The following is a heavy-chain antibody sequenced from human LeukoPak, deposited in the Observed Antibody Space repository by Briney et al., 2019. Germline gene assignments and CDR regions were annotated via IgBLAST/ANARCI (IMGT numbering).Heavy chain of an antibody. D-gene: IGHD5-12*01. CDR1: GGSISSGSYY. J-gene: IGHJ4*02. CDR2: IYYSGST. V-gene: IGHV4-39*01. Sequence: SETLSLTCTVSGGSISSGSYYWGWIRQPPGKGLEWIGSIYYSGSTYFNPSLKSRVTISGDTSKNQFSLKLSSVTAADTAVYYCARLGVATPFDYWGQGTLVTVSS. CDR3: ARLGVATPFDY.